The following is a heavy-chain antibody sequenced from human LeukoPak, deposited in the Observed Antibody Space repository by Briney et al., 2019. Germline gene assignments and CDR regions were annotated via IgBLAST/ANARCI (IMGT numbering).Heavy chain of an antibody. CDR2: MNPNSGNT. Sequence: ASVKVSCKASGCTFTSYDINWVRQATGQGLEWMGWMNPNSGNTGYAQKFQGRVTMTRNTSISTAYMELSSLRSEDTAVYYCARGRGRQLGRSIDYWGQGTLVTVSS. V-gene: IGHV1-8*01. CDR3: ARGRGRQLGRSIDY. D-gene: IGHD6-13*01. J-gene: IGHJ4*02. CDR1: GCTFTSYD.